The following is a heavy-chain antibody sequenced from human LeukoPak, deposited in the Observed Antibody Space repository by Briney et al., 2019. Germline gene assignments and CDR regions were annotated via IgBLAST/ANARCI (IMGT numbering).Heavy chain of an antibody. J-gene: IGHJ6*03. Sequence: SVKVSCKASGGTFSSYAISWVRQAPGQGLEWMGGIIPIFGTANYAQKFQGRVTITADESTSTAYMELSSLRSEDTAVYYCARDALYSSSSDYYYYYMDVWGKGTTVTVSS. V-gene: IGHV1-69*13. CDR3: ARDALYSSSSDYYYYYMDV. CDR2: IIPIFGTA. D-gene: IGHD6-6*01. CDR1: GGTFSSYA.